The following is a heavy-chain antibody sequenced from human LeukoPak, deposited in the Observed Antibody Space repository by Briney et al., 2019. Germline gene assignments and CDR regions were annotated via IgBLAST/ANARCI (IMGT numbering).Heavy chain of an antibody. D-gene: IGHD2-2*01. CDR2: INPNSGDT. Sequence: GASVKVSCKASGYTFTGYYMQWVRQAPGQGLEWMGWINPNSGDTNYARKFQGRVTMTRDTSVSTAYMDLSRLTSDDTAVYYCASGVGSVVPSTYYWGQGTLVTVSS. J-gene: IGHJ4*02. CDR1: GYTFTGYY. V-gene: IGHV1-2*02. CDR3: ASGVGSVVPSTYY.